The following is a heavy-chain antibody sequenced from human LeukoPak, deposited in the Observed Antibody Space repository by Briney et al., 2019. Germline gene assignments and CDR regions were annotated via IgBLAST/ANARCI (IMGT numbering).Heavy chain of an antibody. CDR1: GFTFSTYN. Sequence: PGGSLRLSCAASGFTFSTYNMNWVRQAPGKGLEWVSSITSSSSYIYYADSVKGRFTISRDHAKNSLYLQMNSLRAEDTAVYYCARDPYSGSYWDYYYYYMDLWGQGTTVTISS. D-gene: IGHD1-26*01. CDR2: ITSSSSYI. J-gene: IGHJ6*03. CDR3: ARDPYSGSYWDYYYYYMDL. V-gene: IGHV3-21*01.